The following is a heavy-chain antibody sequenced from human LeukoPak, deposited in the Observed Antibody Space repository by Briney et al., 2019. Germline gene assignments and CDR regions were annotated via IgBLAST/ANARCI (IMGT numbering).Heavy chain of an antibody. Sequence: VASVKVSCKASGYTFTGYYMHWVRQAPGQGLEWMGWLNPNSGGTSFAQNFQGRVTMTRDTSISTAYMELSVLGSDDTAVYYCARGRDISKPAELSGFWGQGTLVTVSS. CDR3: ARGRDISKPAELSGF. V-gene: IGHV1-2*02. CDR2: LNPNSGGT. CDR1: GYTFTGYY. D-gene: IGHD1-26*01. J-gene: IGHJ4*02.